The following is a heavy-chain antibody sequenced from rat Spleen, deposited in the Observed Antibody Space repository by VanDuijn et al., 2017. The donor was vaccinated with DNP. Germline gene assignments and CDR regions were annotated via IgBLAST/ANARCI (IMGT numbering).Heavy chain of an antibody. J-gene: IGHJ4*01. CDR3: ARALEGGYYPSAMDA. V-gene: IGHV2-6*01. D-gene: IGHD1-12*03. Sequence: QVQLKESGPGMVQPSQTLSLTCTVSGFSLTDYSVHWVRQPPGKVLEWIAAISSGGTTYYNSGLKSRLSIRRDTPKSQVFLKMNSLQTEDTAIYYCARALEGGYYPSAMDAWGQGTSVTVSS. CDR2: ISSGGTT. CDR1: GFSLTDYS.